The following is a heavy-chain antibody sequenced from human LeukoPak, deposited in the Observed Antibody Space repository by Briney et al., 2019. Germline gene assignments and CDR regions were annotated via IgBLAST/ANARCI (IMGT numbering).Heavy chain of an antibody. D-gene: IGHD6-19*01. CDR1: GFTFINYA. CDR3: ARTPNYSSGWYDRLDY. J-gene: IGHJ4*02. CDR2: IGGSGGST. Sequence: PGGSLRLSCVGSGFTFINYAMTWVRQSPGRGLEWVSGIGGSGGSTYYADSVKGRFTISRDNSKNTLYLQMNSLRAEDTAVYYCARTPNYSSGWYDRLDYWGQGTLVTVSS. V-gene: IGHV3-23*01.